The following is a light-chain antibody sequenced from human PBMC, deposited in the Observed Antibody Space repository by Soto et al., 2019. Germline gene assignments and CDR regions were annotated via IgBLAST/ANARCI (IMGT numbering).Light chain of an antibody. CDR3: CSYAGSGSYV. CDR1: SSDVGSYDL. CDR2: GGS. V-gene: IGLV2-23*01. J-gene: IGLJ1*01. Sequence: QSALTQPASVSGSPGQSITISYTGTSSDVGSYDLVSWYQQHPGKAPKVVIYGGSKRPSGISTRFSGSKSGNTASLTISGLQAEDEADYYCCSYAGSGSYVFGSGTKLTVL.